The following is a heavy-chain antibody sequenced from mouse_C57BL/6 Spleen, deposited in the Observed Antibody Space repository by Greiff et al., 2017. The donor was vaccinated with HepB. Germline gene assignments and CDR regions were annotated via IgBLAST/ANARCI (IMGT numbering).Heavy chain of an antibody. CDR1: GFTFSSYG. D-gene: IGHD1-1*01. J-gene: IGHJ1*03. CDR3: ARQATVVASDWYFDV. V-gene: IGHV5-6*01. CDR2: ISSGGSYT. Sequence: EVKLVESGGDLVKPGGSLKLSCAASGFTFSSYGMSWVRQTPDKRLEWVATISSGGSYTYYPDSVKGRFTISRDNAKNNLYLQMSSLKSDDTAMYYCARQATVVASDWYFDVWGTGTTVTVSS.